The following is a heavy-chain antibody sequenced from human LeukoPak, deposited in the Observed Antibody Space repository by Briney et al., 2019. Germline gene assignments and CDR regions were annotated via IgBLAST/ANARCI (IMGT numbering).Heavy chain of an antibody. CDR3: ARGGRYCSSTSCYRGWFDP. J-gene: IGHJ5*02. CDR2: INHSGST. D-gene: IGHD2-2*01. CDR1: GYSISSGYY. V-gene: IGHV4-34*01. Sequence: SETLSLTCAVSGYSISSGYYWSWIRQPPGKGLEWIGEINHSGSTNHNPSLKSRVTISVDTSKNQFSLKLSSVTAADTAVYYCARGGRYCSSTSCYRGWFDPWGQGTLVTVSS.